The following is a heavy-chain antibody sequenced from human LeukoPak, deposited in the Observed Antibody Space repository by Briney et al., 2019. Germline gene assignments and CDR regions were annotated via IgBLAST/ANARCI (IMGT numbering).Heavy chain of an antibody. D-gene: IGHD3-10*01. V-gene: IGHV3-33*01. CDR2: IWFDGSKR. J-gene: IGHJ4*02. CDR1: GFTFSSYG. Sequence: PGRSLRLSCAASGFTFSSYGMHWLRQAPGRGLEWVAVIWFDGSKRYYADSVRGRFTISRDDSKNTLYLQMNSLRAEDTAVYYCARDTGYNVYHLDYWGQGTPVTVSS. CDR3: ARDTGYNVYHLDY.